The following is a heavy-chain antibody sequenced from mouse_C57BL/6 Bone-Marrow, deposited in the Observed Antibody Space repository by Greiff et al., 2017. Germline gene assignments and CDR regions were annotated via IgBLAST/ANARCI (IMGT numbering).Heavy chain of an antibody. CDR1: GFNIKDDY. Sequence: EVQLQQSGAELVRPGASVKLSCTASGFNIKDDYMHWVKQRPEQGLEWIGWIDPENGDTEYAPKFQGKATITADTSSNTAYLQLSSLTSEDTAVYYCTTSYSNSGEYWYFDVCGTGTTVTVSS. J-gene: IGHJ1*03. CDR3: TTSYSNSGEYWYFDV. CDR2: IDPENGDT. V-gene: IGHV14-4*01. D-gene: IGHD2-5*01.